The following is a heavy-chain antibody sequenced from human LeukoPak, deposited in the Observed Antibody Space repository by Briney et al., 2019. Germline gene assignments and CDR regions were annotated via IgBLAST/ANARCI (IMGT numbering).Heavy chain of an antibody. Sequence: SETLSLTCTVSGGSFSSGSHYWDWIRQPPGKGLEWIGSFYYSGSPYYNPSLKRRVTISVDTSKNQFSLNLSSVTAADTAVYYCARNVPNSGSYYAFDFWGQGTLVTVSS. J-gene: IGHJ4*02. CDR1: GGSFSSGSHY. D-gene: IGHD1-26*01. V-gene: IGHV4-39*01. CDR2: FYYSGSP. CDR3: ARNVPNSGSYYAFDF.